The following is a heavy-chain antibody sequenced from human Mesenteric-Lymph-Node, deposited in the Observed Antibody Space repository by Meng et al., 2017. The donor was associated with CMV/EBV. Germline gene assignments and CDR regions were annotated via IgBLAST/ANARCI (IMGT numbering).Heavy chain of an antibody. CDR1: GFIFNNYA. CDR3: AKDRRGSYCDY. J-gene: IGHJ4*02. D-gene: IGHD1-26*01. V-gene: IGHV3-33*06. CDR2: IWYDGIDA. Sequence: GGSLRLSCAASGFIFNNYAMHWVRQAPGKGLEWVAVIWYDGIDAYYADSVKGRFTISRDNSENTLYLQMNSLRAEDTAVYYCAKDRRGSYCDYWGQGTLVTVSS.